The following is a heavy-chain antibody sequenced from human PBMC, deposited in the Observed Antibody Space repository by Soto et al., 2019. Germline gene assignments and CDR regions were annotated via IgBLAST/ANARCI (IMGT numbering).Heavy chain of an antibody. D-gene: IGHD3-3*01. V-gene: IGHV4-59*08. CDR1: GGSISSYY. CDR2: IYYSGST. Sequence: SETLSLTCTVSGGSISSYYWSWIRQPPGKGLEWIGYIYYSGSTNYNPSLKSRVTISVDTSKNQFSLKLSSVTAADTAVYYCARRSDFWSGYHFDYWGQGTLVTVSS. CDR3: ARRSDFWSGYHFDY. J-gene: IGHJ4*02.